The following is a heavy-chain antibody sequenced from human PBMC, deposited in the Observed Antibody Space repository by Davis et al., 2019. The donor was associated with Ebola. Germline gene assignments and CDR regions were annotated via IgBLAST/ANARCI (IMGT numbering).Heavy chain of an antibody. CDR1: GFNFRSYG. V-gene: IGHV3-33*01. J-gene: IGHJ4*02. CDR3: ARDPGAQWELRHFDY. D-gene: IGHD1-26*01. CDR2: IWYDGSNK. Sequence: GESLKISCAASGFNFRSYGMHWVRQAPGKGLEWVTVIWYDGSNKYYADSVKGRFTISRDNSKNTLYLQMNSLRAEDTAVYYCARDPGAQWELRHFDYWGQGTLVTVSS.